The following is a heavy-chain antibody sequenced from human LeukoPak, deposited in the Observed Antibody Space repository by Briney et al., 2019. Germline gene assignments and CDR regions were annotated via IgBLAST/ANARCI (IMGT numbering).Heavy chain of an antibody. V-gene: IGHV4-30-4*01. CDR2: IYYSGST. Sequence: SETLSLTCTVSGGSISSGAYYWSWIRQPPGKGLEWIGYIYYSGSTYYNPSLKSRVTISVDTSKNQVSLKLSSVTAADTAVYYCASDGYSYGYVASHFDYWGQGTLVTVSS. CDR3: ASDGYSYGYVASHFDY. J-gene: IGHJ4*02. D-gene: IGHD5-18*01. CDR1: GGSISSGAYY.